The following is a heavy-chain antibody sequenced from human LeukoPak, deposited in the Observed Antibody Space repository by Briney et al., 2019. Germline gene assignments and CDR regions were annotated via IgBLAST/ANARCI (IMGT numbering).Heavy chain of an antibody. CDR1: GGSISSYY. D-gene: IGHD2-2*01. V-gene: IGHV4-59*01. CDR3: ARANIVVAPSIMNRRRYYYKGVDV. Sequence: PSETLSLTFTVSGGSISSYYWSWIRQPPGKGLEGIGYIWYSWNTNYNPSLKSRVTISVDTSKNQFSLKLSSVTAADTAVYSCARANIVVAPSIMNRRRYYYKGVDVWGRGTTVTVSS. J-gene: IGHJ6*02. CDR2: IWYSWNT.